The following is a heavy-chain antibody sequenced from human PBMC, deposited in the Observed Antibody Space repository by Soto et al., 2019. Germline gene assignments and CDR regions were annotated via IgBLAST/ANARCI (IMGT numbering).Heavy chain of an antibody. CDR2: ISGSGGST. J-gene: IGHJ5*02. CDR1: GFTFSSYA. Sequence: GGSLRLSCAASGFTFSSYAMSWVRQAPGKGLEWVSAISGSGGSTYYADSVKGRFTISRDNSKNTLYLQMNSLRAEDTAVYYCAKDSFRRQLVNKQNPGGANWFDPWGQGTLVTVSS. D-gene: IGHD6-6*01. CDR3: AKDSFRRQLVNKQNPGGANWFDP. V-gene: IGHV3-23*01.